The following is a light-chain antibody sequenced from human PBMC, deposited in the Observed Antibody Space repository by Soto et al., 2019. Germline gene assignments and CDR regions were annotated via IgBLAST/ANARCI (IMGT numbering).Light chain of an antibody. V-gene: IGKV3-11*01. CDR1: HSVDSY. CDR2: DAS. Sequence: EIVLTQPPATLSLSPGERATLSCRASHSVDSYLAWYQHKPGQAPRLLIYDASNRAPGIPARFSGSGSGTDFTLTISSLEPGDFALYYCQQRRDWPLFTFGPGTKVDVK. CDR3: QQRRDWPLFT. J-gene: IGKJ3*01.